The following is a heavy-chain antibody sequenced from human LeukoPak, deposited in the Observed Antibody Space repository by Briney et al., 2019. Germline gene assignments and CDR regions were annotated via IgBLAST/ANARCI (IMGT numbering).Heavy chain of an antibody. V-gene: IGHV4-34*01. CDR1: GGSFSGYY. D-gene: IGHD3-3*01. CDR3: ARGYYDFWSGYFDY. CDR2: INYSGST. J-gene: IGHJ4*02. Sequence: SETLSLTCAVYGGSFSGYYWSWVRQPPGKGLEWIGEINYSGSTNYNPSLKTRVTISVDTSKNHFSLKLSSVTAADTAVYYCARGYYDFWSGYFDYCGQGTLVTVSS.